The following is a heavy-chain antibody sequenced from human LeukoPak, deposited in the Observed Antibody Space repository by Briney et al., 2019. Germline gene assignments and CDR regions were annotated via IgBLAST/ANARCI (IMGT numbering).Heavy chain of an antibody. D-gene: IGHD1-26*01. CDR2: IKSKTDGGTT. Sequence: GGSLRLSCAASGFTFSNACMSWVRQAPGKGLEWVGRIKSKTDGGTTDYAAPVKGRFTISRDDSTNTLFLQMNSLKTEDTALYYCTRIIKSGSFDYWGQGTLVTVSS. CDR3: TRIIKSGSFDY. CDR1: GFTFSNAC. V-gene: IGHV3-15*01. J-gene: IGHJ4*02.